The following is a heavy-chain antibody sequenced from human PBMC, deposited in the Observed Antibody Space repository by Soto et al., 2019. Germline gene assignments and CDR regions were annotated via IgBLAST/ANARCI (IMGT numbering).Heavy chain of an antibody. J-gene: IGHJ4*02. CDR2: IIPMLGTA. D-gene: IGHD5-18*01. CDR1: GGTFSTYA. CDR3: ASGIQLWLRRINNGYSG. Sequence: QVQLVQSGAEVKKPESSVKVSCKAPGGTFSTYAISWVRQAPGQGLEGMGGIIPMLGTANYAQRFQDRVTITADESTNTGYMELSSLRSEDTAVYFCASGIQLWLRRINNGYSGWGQGTLVTVSS. V-gene: IGHV1-69*12.